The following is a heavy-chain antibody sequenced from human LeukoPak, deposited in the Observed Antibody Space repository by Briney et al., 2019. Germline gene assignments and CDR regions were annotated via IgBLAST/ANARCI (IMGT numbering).Heavy chain of an antibody. J-gene: IGHJ4*02. D-gene: IGHD6-25*01. CDR3: ASCVAAPESSDY. V-gene: IGHV3-74*01. Sequence: GGSLRHSRAAPGFSFSSYLMYWVRQAPGKGVVGVSRINSDGSDTSYADSVQGRYTISRDNDKNTLYLQMNRLRADDTAVEYCASCVAAPESSDYWGQGTLVTVSS. CDR2: INSDGSDT. CDR1: GFSFSSYL.